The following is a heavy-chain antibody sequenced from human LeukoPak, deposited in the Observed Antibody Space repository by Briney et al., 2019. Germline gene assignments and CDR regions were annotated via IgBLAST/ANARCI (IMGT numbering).Heavy chain of an antibody. J-gene: IGHJ4*02. Sequence: PGGSLRLSCAASGFTFSTSWMHWVRQAPGKGLVWVSLISSDGSTTTYADSVKGRFTISRDNAKNTLYLQMNSLRVEDTAVYYCARVRSSSWYDYWGQGALVTVSS. V-gene: IGHV3-74*01. CDR2: ISSDGSTT. CDR3: ARVRSSSWYDY. CDR1: GFTFSTSW. D-gene: IGHD6-13*01.